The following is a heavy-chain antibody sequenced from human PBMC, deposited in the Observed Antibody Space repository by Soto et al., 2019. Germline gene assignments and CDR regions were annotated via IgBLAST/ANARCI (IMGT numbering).Heavy chain of an antibody. Sequence: EVQLLESGGGLVQPGGSLRLSCAASGFTFSSYAMSWFRQAPGKGLEWVSAITGSGGSTYYADSVKGRFTISRDNSKNTLYLQMNSLRAEDTAVYYCAKATDYGDIFDYWGQGTLVTVSS. V-gene: IGHV3-23*01. CDR3: AKATDYGDIFDY. CDR1: GFTFSSYA. J-gene: IGHJ4*02. D-gene: IGHD4-17*01. CDR2: ITGSGGST.